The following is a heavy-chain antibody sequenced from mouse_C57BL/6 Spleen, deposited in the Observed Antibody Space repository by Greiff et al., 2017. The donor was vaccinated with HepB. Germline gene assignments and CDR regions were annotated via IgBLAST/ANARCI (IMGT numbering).Heavy chain of an antibody. D-gene: IGHD3-1*01. Sequence: EVHLVESGGGLVKPGGSLKLSCAASGFTFSDYGMHWVRQAPEKGLEWVAYISSGSSTIYYADTVKGRFTISRDNAKNTLFLQMTSLRSEDTAMYYCARAGGRDYFDYWGQGTTLTVSS. V-gene: IGHV5-17*01. J-gene: IGHJ2*01. CDR1: GFTFSDYG. CDR3: ARAGGRDYFDY. CDR2: ISSGSSTI.